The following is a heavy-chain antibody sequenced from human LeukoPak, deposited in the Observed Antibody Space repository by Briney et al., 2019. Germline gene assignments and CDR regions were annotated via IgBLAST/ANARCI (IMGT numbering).Heavy chain of an antibody. Sequence: GGSLRLSCAASEFAFSNYAMSWVRQAPGKGLEWGSGINTGGEYTYYANSVKGRFTIPRDNSKNTLYLQMKSMGAEDTAVYYCVKKGGGGYFDSWGQGTLVTVSS. CDR3: VKKGGGGYFDS. CDR2: INTGGEYT. D-gene: IGHD3-10*01. CDR1: EFAFSNYA. V-gene: IGHV3-23*01. J-gene: IGHJ4*02.